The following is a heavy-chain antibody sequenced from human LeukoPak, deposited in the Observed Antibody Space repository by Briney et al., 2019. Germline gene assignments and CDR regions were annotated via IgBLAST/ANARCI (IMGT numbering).Heavy chain of an antibody. CDR3: AEGHYDSSGYPDY. D-gene: IGHD3-22*01. J-gene: IGHJ4*02. CDR1: GFTFSSYG. Sequence: PGGSLRLSCAASGFTFSSYGMHWVRQAPGKGLEWVAVISYDGSNKYYADSVKGRFTISRDNSKNTLYLQMNSLRAEDTAVYYCAEGHYDSSGYPDYWGQGTLVTVSS. CDR2: ISYDGSNK. V-gene: IGHV3-30*18.